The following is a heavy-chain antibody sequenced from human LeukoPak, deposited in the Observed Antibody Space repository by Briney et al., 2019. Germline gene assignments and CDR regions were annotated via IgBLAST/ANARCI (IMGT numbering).Heavy chain of an antibody. V-gene: IGHV4-34*01. CDR2: INHSGST. J-gene: IGHJ4*02. CDR1: GGSFSGYY. D-gene: IGHD3-3*01. Sequence: SETLSLTCTVYGGSFSGYYWSWIRQPPGKGLEWIGEINHSGSTNYNPSLKSRVTISVDTSKNQFSLKLSSVTAADTAVYYCARGRQRITIFGVVTSYYFDYWGQGTLVTVSS. CDR3: ARGRQRITIFGVVTSYYFDY.